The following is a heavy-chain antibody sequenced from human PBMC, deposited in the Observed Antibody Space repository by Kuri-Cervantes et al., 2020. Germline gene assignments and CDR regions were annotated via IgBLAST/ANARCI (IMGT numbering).Heavy chain of an antibody. J-gene: IGHJ6*02. D-gene: IGHD3-16*01. Sequence: SETLSLTCTVSGYSISGGYYWGWIRQPPGKGLEWIGSIYHSGSTYYNPSLKSRVTISVDTSKNQFSLKLSSVTAADTAVYYCAWGDGMDVWGQGTTVTVSS. CDR1: GYSISGGYY. CDR3: AWGDGMDV. CDR2: IYHSGST. V-gene: IGHV4-38-2*02.